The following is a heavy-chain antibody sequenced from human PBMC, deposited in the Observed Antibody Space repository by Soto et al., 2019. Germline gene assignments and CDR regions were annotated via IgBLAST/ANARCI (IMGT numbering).Heavy chain of an antibody. CDR2: ISSSSSYI. CDR3: ARDLYSSSARYFDY. D-gene: IGHD6-6*01. Sequence: GGSLRLSCAASGFTFSSYSMNWVRQAPGKGLEWVSSISSSSSYIYYADSVKGRFTISRDNAKNSLYLQMNSLRAEDTDVYYCARDLYSSSARYFDYWGQGTLVTVSS. J-gene: IGHJ4*02. V-gene: IGHV3-21*01. CDR1: GFTFSSYS.